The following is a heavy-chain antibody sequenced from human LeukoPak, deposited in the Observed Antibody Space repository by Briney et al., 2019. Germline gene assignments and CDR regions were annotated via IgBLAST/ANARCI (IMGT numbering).Heavy chain of an antibody. J-gene: IGHJ4*02. CDR3: AKEGWNCSSTSCYRDPFDY. Sequence: PGGSLSLSCAASGFTFSSYAMSWVRQAPGKGLEWVSAISGSGGSTYYADSVKGRFTISRDNSKNTLYLQMTSLRAEDTAVYYCAKEGWNCSSTSCYRDPFDYWGQGTLVTVSS. CDR2: ISGSGGST. V-gene: IGHV3-23*01. D-gene: IGHD2-2*01. CDR1: GFTFSSYA.